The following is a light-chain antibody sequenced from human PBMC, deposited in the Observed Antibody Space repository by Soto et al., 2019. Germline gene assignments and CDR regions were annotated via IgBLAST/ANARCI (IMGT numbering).Light chain of an antibody. CDR1: QSVSSSY. Sequence: EIVLTQSPGTLSLSPGERATLSCRASQSVSSSYLAWYQQKPGQAPSLLIYGASSRATGIPDRFSGSGSGTDFTLTISRLEPEDFAVYYCQQYGSSPLYTRGQRTNLEIK. V-gene: IGKV3-20*01. CDR2: GAS. CDR3: QQYGSSPLYT. J-gene: IGKJ2*01.